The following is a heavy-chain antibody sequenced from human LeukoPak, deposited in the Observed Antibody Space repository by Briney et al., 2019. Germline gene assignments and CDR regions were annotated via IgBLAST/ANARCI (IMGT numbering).Heavy chain of an antibody. V-gene: IGHV3-30*03. J-gene: IGHJ4*02. CDR1: GLTFSNYG. Sequence: GGSLRLSCAASGLTFSNYGMHWVRQAPGKGLEWVAVISYDGSNKYYADSVKGRFTISRDNSKNTLYLQMNSLRAEDTAVYYCAREIKYYFDYWGQGTLVTVSS. CDR2: ISYDGSNK. CDR3: AREIKYYFDY.